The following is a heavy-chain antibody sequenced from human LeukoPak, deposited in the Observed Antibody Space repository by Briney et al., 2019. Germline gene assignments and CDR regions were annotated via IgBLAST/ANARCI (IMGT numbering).Heavy chain of an antibody. CDR1: GGSFSGYY. CDR2: IYDRGST. Sequence: SETLSLTCAVYGGSFSGYYWSWIRQPPGKGLEWIGEIYDRGSTNYNPSPKRRVTISVDTSKNQFSLKLSSVTAGDTAVYYCARGVKRIAARKKQSWFDPWGQGTLVTVSS. V-gene: IGHV4-34*01. D-gene: IGHD6-6*01. CDR3: ARGVKRIAARKKQSWFDP. J-gene: IGHJ5*02.